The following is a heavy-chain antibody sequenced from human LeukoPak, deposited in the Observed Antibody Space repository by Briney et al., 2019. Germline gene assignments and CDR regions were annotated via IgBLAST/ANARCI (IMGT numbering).Heavy chain of an antibody. CDR1: GYTFTSYD. D-gene: IGHD3-22*01. CDR2: MNPNSGNT. Sequence: ASVKVSCKASGYTFTSYDINWVRQATGQGLEWMGWMNPNSGNTGYAQKFQGRVTMTRDTSISTAYMELSSLRSEDTAVYYCARMSYYDSSGDNWFDPWGREPWSPSPQ. V-gene: IGHV1-8*01. CDR3: ARMSYYDSSGDNWFDP. J-gene: IGHJ5*02.